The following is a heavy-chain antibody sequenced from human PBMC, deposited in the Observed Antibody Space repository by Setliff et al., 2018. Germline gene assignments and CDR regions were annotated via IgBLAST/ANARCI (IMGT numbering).Heavy chain of an antibody. V-gene: IGHV4-59*01. CDR2: VHYSGST. CDR3: ARHRGASFDS. Sequence: SETLSLTCSVSGGFFTGFYWSWLRQSPGKGPEWIGYVHYSGSTLYTPSLKSRVTISLDTSKNQINLSLSSLTAADTAVYYCARHRGASFDSWGQGVLVTVA. J-gene: IGHJ4*02. D-gene: IGHD3-10*01. CDR1: GGFFTGFY.